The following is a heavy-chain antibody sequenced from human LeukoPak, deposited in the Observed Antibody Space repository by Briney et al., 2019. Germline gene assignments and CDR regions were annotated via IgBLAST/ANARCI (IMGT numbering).Heavy chain of an antibody. CDR1: GDSFSGYY. J-gene: IGHJ4*02. Sequence: SETLSLTCTVSGDSFSGYYWSWIRQPAGKGLEGIGRIYTSGSTNYNPSLKSRVTMSVDTSKNQFSLKLSSVTAADTAVYYCARVSSAGIWDYWGQGTLVTVSS. V-gene: IGHV4-4*07. D-gene: IGHD6-19*01. CDR3: ARVSSAGIWDY. CDR2: IYTSGST.